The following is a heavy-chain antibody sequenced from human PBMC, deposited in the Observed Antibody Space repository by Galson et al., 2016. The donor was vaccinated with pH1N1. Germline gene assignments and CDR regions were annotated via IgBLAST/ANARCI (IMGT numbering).Heavy chain of an antibody. D-gene: IGHD1-26*01. CDR3: AREDPVVGEGRDYGLDV. Sequence: TLSLTCTVSGGSITSDGNYWSWIRQHPGKGLEWIGYIHYSGSTYYNPSLKSRVSMSVDTSRNQFSLTLTSVTAADTAVYHCAREDPVVGEGRDYGLDVWGQGTTVTVSS. CDR2: IHYSGST. V-gene: IGHV4-31*03. CDR1: GGSITSDGNY. J-gene: IGHJ6*02.